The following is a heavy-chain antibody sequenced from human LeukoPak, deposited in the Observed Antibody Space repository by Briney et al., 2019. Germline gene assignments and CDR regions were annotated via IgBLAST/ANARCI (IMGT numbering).Heavy chain of an antibody. V-gene: IGHV3-21*01. Sequence: GGTLRLSCVVSGFTFSSYSMSWVRQAPGRGLEWVSAISGSGTNTYYADSVKGRFTISRDNAKNSLYLQMNSLRAEDTAVYYCARDSGSYYGSGAFGAFDIWGQGTMVTVSS. CDR3: ARDSGSYYGSGAFGAFDI. D-gene: IGHD3-10*01. CDR2: ISGSGTNT. J-gene: IGHJ3*02. CDR1: GFTFSSYS.